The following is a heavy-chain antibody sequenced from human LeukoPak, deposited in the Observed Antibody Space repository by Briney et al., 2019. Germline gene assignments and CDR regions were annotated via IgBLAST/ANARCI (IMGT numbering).Heavy chain of an antibody. V-gene: IGHV5-51*01. CDR3: ARRAYCGGDCYVDY. D-gene: IGHD2-21*02. CDR2: IYPGDSDT. CDR1: GYSFSNYW. J-gene: IGHJ4*02. Sequence: GESLKISCKGSGYSFSNYWIAWVRQMPGKGLEWMGIIYPGDSDTTYSPSFQGQVTISADKSISTAYLQWSSLKASDTAMYYCARRAYCGGDCYVDYWGQGTPVTVSS.